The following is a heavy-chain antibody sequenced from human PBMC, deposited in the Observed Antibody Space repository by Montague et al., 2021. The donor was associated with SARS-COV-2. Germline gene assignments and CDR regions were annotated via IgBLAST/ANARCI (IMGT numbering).Heavy chain of an antibody. CDR3: VRYSGWFYFDF. Sequence: CAISGDSVSSNSVAWSWLRHSPSRGLAWLGRTYYRSKWYSDYAPSVRGRLTVNPDASKNEFSLELNYVTPEDTAVYYCVRYSGWFYFDFWGQGTLVTVSS. CDR2: TYYRSKWYS. CDR1: GDSVSSNSVA. J-gene: IGHJ4*02. D-gene: IGHD6-19*01. V-gene: IGHV6-1*01.